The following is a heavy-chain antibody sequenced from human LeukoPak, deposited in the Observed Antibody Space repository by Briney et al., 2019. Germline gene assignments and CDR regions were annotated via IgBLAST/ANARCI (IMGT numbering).Heavy chain of an antibody. Sequence: GGSLRLSCAASGFTFTSYSMNWVRQAPGKGLEGVSSINSSSSYIYYADSVKGRFTISRDNAKNTLYLQMNSLRAEDTAVYYCAREDYSNKYYYYYMDVWGKGTTVTVSS. CDR2: INSSSSYI. V-gene: IGHV3-21*01. D-gene: IGHD4-11*01. J-gene: IGHJ6*03. CDR1: GFTFTSYS. CDR3: AREDYSNKYYYYYMDV.